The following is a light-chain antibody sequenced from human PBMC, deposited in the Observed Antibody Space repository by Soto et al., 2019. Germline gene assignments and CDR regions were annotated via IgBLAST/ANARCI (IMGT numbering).Light chain of an antibody. CDR1: QGISNN. Sequence: DIQLTQSPSSLSASLGDRVTITCRASQGISNNLAWLQQKPGKAPESLIFGATNLLDGVTSNFSGSGSGTYFTLTISSLQPEDSATYYCQQYESHPPTFGQGTKLEIK. CDR2: GAT. V-gene: IGKV1-16*02. J-gene: IGKJ2*01. CDR3: QQYESHPPT.